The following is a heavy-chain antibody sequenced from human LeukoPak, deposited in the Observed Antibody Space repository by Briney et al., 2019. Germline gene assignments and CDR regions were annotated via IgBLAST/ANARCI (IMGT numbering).Heavy chain of an antibody. V-gene: IGHV1-18*01. CDR2: ISAYNGDT. CDR3: ARDHSSSCQLLDY. D-gene: IGHD6-13*01. J-gene: IGHJ4*02. Sequence: ASVKVSCKTSGYSLTTYGVTWVRQAPRQGLEWMGWISAYNGDTNYAQKFQGRFTMTTDTSTSTANMELRSLRSDDTAVYYCARDHSSSCQLLDYWGQGTLVTISS. CDR1: GYSLTTYG.